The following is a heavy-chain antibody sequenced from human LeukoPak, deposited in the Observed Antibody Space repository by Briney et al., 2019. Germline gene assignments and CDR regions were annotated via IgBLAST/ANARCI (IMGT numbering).Heavy chain of an antibody. Sequence: KTSQTLSLTCTVSGGSISSGSYYWSWIRQPAGKGLEWIGRIYTSGSTNYNPSLKSRVTISVDTSKNQFSLKLSSVTAADTAVYYCARVRNRGWLDPWGQGTLVTVSS. D-gene: IGHD7-27*01. CDR3: ARVRNRGWLDP. CDR2: IYTSGST. V-gene: IGHV4-61*02. CDR1: GGSISSGSYY. J-gene: IGHJ5*02.